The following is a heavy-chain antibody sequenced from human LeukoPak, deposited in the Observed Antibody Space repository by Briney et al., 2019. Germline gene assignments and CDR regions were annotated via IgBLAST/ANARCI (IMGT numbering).Heavy chain of an antibody. CDR3: ARDGGSISSFDY. Sequence: GGSLRLSCAASGFTFSSYSMNWVRQAPGKGLEWVSSISSSSSYIYYADSVKGRFTISRDNAKNSLYLQMNSLRAEDTAVYYCARDGGSISSFDYWGQGTLVTVSS. D-gene: IGHD6-13*01. CDR2: ISSSSSYI. CDR1: GFTFSSYS. V-gene: IGHV3-21*01. J-gene: IGHJ4*02.